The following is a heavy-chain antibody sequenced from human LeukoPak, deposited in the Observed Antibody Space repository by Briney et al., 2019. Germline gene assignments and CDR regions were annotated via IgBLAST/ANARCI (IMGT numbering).Heavy chain of an antibody. CDR3: ARGRMVRGPYYDY. D-gene: IGHD3-10*01. CDR1: GGSFSGYY. J-gene: IGHJ4*02. V-gene: IGHV4-34*01. Sequence: SETLSLTCAVYGGSFSGYYWSWIRQPPGKGLEWIGEINHSGSTNYNPSLKSRVTISVDTSKSQFSLKLSSVTAADTAVYYCARGRMVRGPYYDYWGQGTLVTVSS. CDR2: INHSGST.